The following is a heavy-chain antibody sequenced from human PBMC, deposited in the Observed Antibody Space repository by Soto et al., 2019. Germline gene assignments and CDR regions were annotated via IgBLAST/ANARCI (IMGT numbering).Heavy chain of an antibody. CDR3: ARGRRIYSRRWFDP. CDR2: ISAYNGNT. D-gene: IGHD1-26*01. CDR1: GYTFTSYG. V-gene: IGHV1-18*01. J-gene: IGHJ5*02. Sequence: ASVKVSCKASGYTFTSYGISWVRRAPGQGLEWMGWISAYNGNTNYAQKLQGRVTMTADTSTSTAYMELRSLRSDDTAVYYCARGRRIYSRRWFDPWGQGXLVTVYS.